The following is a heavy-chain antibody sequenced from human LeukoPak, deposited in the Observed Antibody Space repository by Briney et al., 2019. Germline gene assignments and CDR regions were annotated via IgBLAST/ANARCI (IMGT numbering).Heavy chain of an antibody. Sequence: GGFLRLSCAASGFTFSSYSMNWVRQAPGKGLEWVSSISSSSSYIYYADSVKGRFTISRDNAKNSLYLQMNSLRAEDTAVYYCASNYDFWSGIMDVWGKGTTVTVSS. CDR2: ISSSSSYI. V-gene: IGHV3-21*01. D-gene: IGHD3-3*01. CDR1: GFTFSSYS. CDR3: ASNYDFWSGIMDV. J-gene: IGHJ6*03.